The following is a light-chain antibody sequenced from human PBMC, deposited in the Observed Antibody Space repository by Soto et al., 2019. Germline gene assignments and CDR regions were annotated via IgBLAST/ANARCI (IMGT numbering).Light chain of an antibody. J-gene: IGKJ2*01. Sequence: EIVMTQSPATLSVSPGERATLSCRASPSVSSNLAWYQQTPGQAPRLLIYGASTRATGIPGRFSGSGSGTGFTLTIICLQSEDFTVYDCQQDNNWPYSSGQGTKLDIK. V-gene: IGKV3-15*01. CDR3: QQDNNWPYS. CDR1: PSVSSN. CDR2: GAS.